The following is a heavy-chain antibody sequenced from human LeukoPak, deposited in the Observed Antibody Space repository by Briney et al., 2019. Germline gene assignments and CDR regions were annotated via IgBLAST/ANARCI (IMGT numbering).Heavy chain of an antibody. CDR3: ARTHPDSSGYSYYYYYMDA. V-gene: IGHV1-18*01. J-gene: IGHJ6*03. D-gene: IGHD3-22*01. CDR1: GGTFSSYA. Sequence: GSSVKVSCKASGGTFSSYAISWVRQAPGQGLEWMGWISAYNGNTNYAQKLQGRVTMTTDTSTSTAYMELRSLRSDDTAVYYCARTHPDSSGYSYYYYYMDAWGKGTTVTVSS. CDR2: ISAYNGNT.